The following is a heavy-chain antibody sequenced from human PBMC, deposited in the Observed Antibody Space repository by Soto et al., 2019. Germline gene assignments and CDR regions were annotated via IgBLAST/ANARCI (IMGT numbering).Heavy chain of an antibody. CDR3: AGDTDRVSARSLPHFDY. Sequence: ASVKVSCKASGYTFTSYGIGWVRQAPGQGLEWMGWINGYNGDTNYAQKLQGRVTVTTDTSTSTAYMELRSLTSYDTAIHYCAGDTDRVSARSLPHFDYCGPRALV. CDR1: GYTFTSYG. V-gene: IGHV1-18*04. CDR2: INGYNGDT. J-gene: IGHJ4*01. D-gene: IGHD2-21*02.